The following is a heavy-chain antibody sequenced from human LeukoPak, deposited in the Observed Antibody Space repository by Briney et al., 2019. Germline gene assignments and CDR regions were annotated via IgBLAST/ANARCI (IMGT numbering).Heavy chain of an antibody. V-gene: IGHV1-18*01. CDR3: ARDDFWSGYYTNDYFDY. CDR2: ISAYNGNT. J-gene: IGHJ4*02. D-gene: IGHD3-3*01. Sequence: GASVKVSCKASGYTFSNYGISWVRQAPGQGLEWMGWISAYNGNTNYAQKVQGRVTMTTDTSTSTAYMELRSLRSDDTAVYYCARDDFWSGYYTNDYFDYWGQGTLVTVSS. CDR1: GYTFSNYG.